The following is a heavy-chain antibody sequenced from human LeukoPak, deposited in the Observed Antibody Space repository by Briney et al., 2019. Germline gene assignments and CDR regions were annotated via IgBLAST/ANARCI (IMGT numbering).Heavy chain of an antibody. CDR1: GFTVSSNY. V-gene: IGHV3-53*01. J-gene: IGHJ4*02. CDR3: ASLYSGRNFDY. D-gene: IGHD1-26*01. Sequence: GGSLRLSCAASGFTVSSNYMSWVRQAPGKGLEGVSVIYSGGRTYYADSVKGRFTISRDNSKNTLYLQMNSLRAEDTAVYYCASLYSGRNFDYGGQGTLVTVSS. CDR2: IYSGGRT.